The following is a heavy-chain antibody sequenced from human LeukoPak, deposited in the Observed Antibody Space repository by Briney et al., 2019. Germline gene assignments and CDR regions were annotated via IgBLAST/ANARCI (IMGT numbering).Heavy chain of an antibody. D-gene: IGHD2-2*01. CDR1: GGSISGTSYF. CDR2: IHYSGRT. Sequence: SETLSLTCTVSGGSISGTSYFWVGIRQPPGKGPEWIGSIHYSGRTYYKPSLKSRVTISVDTSKNQFSLKLTSVTSAGTAVYYCARPPGFSTSFWDWGQGTLVTVSS. CDR3: ARPPGFSTSFWD. V-gene: IGHV4-39*01. J-gene: IGHJ4*02.